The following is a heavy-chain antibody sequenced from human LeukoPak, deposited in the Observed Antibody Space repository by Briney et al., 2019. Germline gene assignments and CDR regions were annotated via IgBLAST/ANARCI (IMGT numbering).Heavy chain of an antibody. CDR2: IFGNGVKT. D-gene: IGHD3-16*01. Sequence: GGSLRLSCAASGFTFSGHSMSWVRQTPGKGLEWVSVIFGNGVKTYYADSLKGRFTISRDNSKSTLYLQMNSLRADDTAVYYCARVGDWSNYFGMDAWGQGTTVSVSS. J-gene: IGHJ6*02. CDR3: ARVGDWSNYFGMDA. V-gene: IGHV3-23*01. CDR1: GFTFSGHS.